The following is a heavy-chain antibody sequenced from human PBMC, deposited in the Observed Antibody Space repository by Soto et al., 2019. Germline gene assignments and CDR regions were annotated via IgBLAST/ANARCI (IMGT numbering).Heavy chain of an antibody. J-gene: IGHJ4*02. CDR2: INHRGST. CDR3: ARAKIAAGHFDY. V-gene: IGHV4-34*01. Sequence: QVQPQQWGAGLLKPSETLSLTCAVYGGSFSGYYWSWIRQPPGKGLEWIGEINHRGSTNYNPSFKGRVTVSVDTSKNQFSLKLSSVTAADTAVYYCARAKIAAGHFDYWGQGTLVTVSS. D-gene: IGHD6-13*01. CDR1: GGSFSGYY.